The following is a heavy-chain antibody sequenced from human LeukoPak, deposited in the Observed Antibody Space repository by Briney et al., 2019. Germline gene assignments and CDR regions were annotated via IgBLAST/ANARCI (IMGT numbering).Heavy chain of an antibody. CDR2: ISTITSVV. CDR3: ATADDSAAY. Sequence: GGSLRLSXATSGFTFSTYSMNWVRQAPGKGLEWVSHISTITSVVFYADSVKGRFAISRDNARSSLFLQMNSLTVEDTAVYYCATADDSAAYWGQGTLVTVSS. CDR1: GFTFSTYS. J-gene: IGHJ4*02. V-gene: IGHV3-48*01. D-gene: IGHD4/OR15-4a*01.